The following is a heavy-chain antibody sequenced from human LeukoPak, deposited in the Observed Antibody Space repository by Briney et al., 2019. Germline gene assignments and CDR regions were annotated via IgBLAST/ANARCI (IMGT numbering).Heavy chain of an antibody. CDR1: GFTFSSYW. CDR2: IKQDGSEK. J-gene: IGHJ6*02. CDR3: ARDQGYYYYGMDV. V-gene: IGHV3-7*03. Sequence: PGGSLRLSCAASGFTFSSYWMSWVRQAPGKGLEWVANIKQDGSEKYYVDSVKGRFTIPRDNAKNSLYLQMNSLRAEDTAVYYCARDQGYYYYGMDVWGQGTTVTVSS.